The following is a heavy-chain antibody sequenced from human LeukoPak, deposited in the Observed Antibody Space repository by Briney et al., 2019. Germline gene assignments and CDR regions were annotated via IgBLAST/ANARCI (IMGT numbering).Heavy chain of an antibody. D-gene: IGHD3-22*01. V-gene: IGHV4-39*07. J-gene: IGHJ4*02. Sequence: PSETLSLTCTVSGGSISSSSYYWGWIRQPPGKGLEWIGEINHSGSTNYNPSLKSRVTISVDTSKNQFSLKLSSVTAADTAVYYCARTPRIYYYDSSGYPLSTPFDYWGQGTLVTVSS. CDR1: GGSISSSSYY. CDR2: INHSGST. CDR3: ARTPRIYYYDSSGYPLSTPFDY.